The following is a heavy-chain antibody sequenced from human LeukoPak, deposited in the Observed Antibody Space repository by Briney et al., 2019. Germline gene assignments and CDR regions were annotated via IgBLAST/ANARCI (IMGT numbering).Heavy chain of an antibody. V-gene: IGHV4-34*01. CDR2: INHSGST. D-gene: IGHD6-19*01. CDR1: GGSFSGYY. CDR3: ARGGQWLVTWYFDY. J-gene: IGHJ4*02. Sequence: SETLSLTCAVYGGSFSGYYWSWIRQPPGKGLEWTGVINHSGSTNYNPSLKSRVTISVDTSKNQFSLKLSSVTAADTAVYYCARGGQWLVTWYFDYWGQGTPVTVSS.